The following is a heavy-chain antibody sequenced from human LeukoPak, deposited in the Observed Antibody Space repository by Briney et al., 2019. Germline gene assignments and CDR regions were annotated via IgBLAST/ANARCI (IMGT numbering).Heavy chain of an antibody. V-gene: IGHV3-23*01. Sequence: GGSLRLSCAASGFTFSSYAMSWVRQAPGKGLECISGFSGSGGSTYYADSVKGRFTISRDNAKNSLYLQVNSLRAEDTAVYYCASDILTGYYPDYWGQGTLVTVSS. CDR2: FSGSGGST. J-gene: IGHJ4*02. CDR3: ASDILTGYYPDY. CDR1: GFTFSSYA. D-gene: IGHD3-9*01.